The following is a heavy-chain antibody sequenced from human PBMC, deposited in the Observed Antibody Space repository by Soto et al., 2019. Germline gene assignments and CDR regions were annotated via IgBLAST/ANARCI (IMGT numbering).Heavy chain of an antibody. D-gene: IGHD2-2*02. CDR1: GGTFSSYT. J-gene: IGHJ5*02. Sequence: QVQLVQSGAEVKKPGSSVNVSCKASGGTFSSYTISWVRQAPGQGLEWMGRIIPILGIANYAQKFQGRVTITADKSTSTAYMELSSLRAEDTAVYYCAADHTLILVPWGQGTLVTVSS. CDR3: AADHTLILVP. V-gene: IGHV1-69*02. CDR2: IIPILGIA.